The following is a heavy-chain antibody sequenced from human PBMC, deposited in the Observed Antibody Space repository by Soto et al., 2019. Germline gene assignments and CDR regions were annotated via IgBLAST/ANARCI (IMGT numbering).Heavy chain of an antibody. CDR3: ARSPGDYSPHWYFDL. CDR2: IIPIFGTA. J-gene: IGHJ2*01. Sequence: QVQLVQSGAEVKKPGSSVKVSCKASGGTFSSYAISWVRQAPGQGLEWMGGIIPIFGTANYAQKFQGRVTIAADESTSTAYMELSSLRSEDTAVYYCARSPGDYSPHWYFDLWGRGTLVTVSS. V-gene: IGHV1-69*01. D-gene: IGHD4-17*01. CDR1: GGTFSSYA.